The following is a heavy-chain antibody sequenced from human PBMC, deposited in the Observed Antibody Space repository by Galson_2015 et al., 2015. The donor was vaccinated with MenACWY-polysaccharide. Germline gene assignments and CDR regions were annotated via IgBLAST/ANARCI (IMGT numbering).Heavy chain of an antibody. Sequence: CLRLSGGASGFTVSDYYFNWARQAPGEGLERIAYISTSNIFYADSMKGRITITRDSAKYSVYLQMNSLRAEDTAVYYCARAQYFHDSGCYYRYSFEIWGQGSMVTVSS. CDR2: ISTSNI. D-gene: IGHD3-22*01. CDR1: GFTVSDYY. J-gene: IGHJ3*02. V-gene: IGHV3-69-1*01. CDR3: ARAQYFHDSGCYYRYSFEI.